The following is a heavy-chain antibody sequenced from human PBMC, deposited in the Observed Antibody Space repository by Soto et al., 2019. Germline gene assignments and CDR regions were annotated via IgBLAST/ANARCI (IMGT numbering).Heavy chain of an antibody. V-gene: IGHV3-23*01. CDR2: ISGSGGST. J-gene: IGHJ4*02. CDR3: AKAGFDWLSLSRFDY. D-gene: IGHD3-9*01. CDR1: GFTFSSYA. Sequence: PGGSLRLSCAASGFTFSSYAMSWVRQAPGKGLEWVSAISGSGGSTYYADSVKGRFTISTDNSKNTLYLQMNSLRAADTAVYYCAKAGFDWLSLSRFDYWGQGTMVPV.